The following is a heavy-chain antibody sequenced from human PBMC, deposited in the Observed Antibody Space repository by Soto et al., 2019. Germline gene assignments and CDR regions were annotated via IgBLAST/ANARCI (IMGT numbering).Heavy chain of an antibody. J-gene: IGHJ2*01. CDR2: TYYRSKWYN. D-gene: IGHD6-19*01. CDR3: ARDGSGFHWYFDL. CDR1: GDSVSSKTAT. Sequence: QVQLQQSGPGLVKPSQTLSLICAISGDSVSSKTATWNWIRQSPSRGLEWLGRTYYRSKWYNDYAVSVKSRVVITPDTSKSQLSLRLNSVTPDDAAVYFCARDGSGFHWYFDLWGRGTLVTVSS. V-gene: IGHV6-1*01.